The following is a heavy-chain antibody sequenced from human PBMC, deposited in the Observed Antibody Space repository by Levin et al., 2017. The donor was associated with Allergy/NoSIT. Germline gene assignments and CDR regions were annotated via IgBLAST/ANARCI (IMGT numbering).Heavy chain of an antibody. CDR3: ARVRPVAGGGDNWFDP. Sequence: ASVKVSCKASGYTFTAYYMHWVRQAPGQGLEWMGWINPNSGGTKYAQKFQGRVTVTRDTSISTAYLDLSSLRSDDTAVYYCARVRPVAGGGDNWFDPWGQGTLVTVSS. CDR2: INPNSGGT. J-gene: IGHJ5*02. D-gene: IGHD6-19*01. CDR1: GYTFTAYY. V-gene: IGHV1-2*02.